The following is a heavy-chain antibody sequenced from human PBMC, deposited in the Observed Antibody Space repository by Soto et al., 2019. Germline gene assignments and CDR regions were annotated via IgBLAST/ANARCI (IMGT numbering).Heavy chain of an antibody. J-gene: IGHJ5*02. CDR1: GFTFNSSA. D-gene: IGHD1-1*01. V-gene: IGHV3-23*01. CDR3: AKSLNINWKNWFDP. CDR2: ISGSDGRT. Sequence: EVQILESGGGLVQPGGSLRLSCAASGFTFNSSAMNWVRQAPGKGLEWVSVISGSDGRTYYADSVKGRFTISRDNSKNTLYLDMNSLRAEDTAVYYCAKSLNINWKNWFDPWGQGTLVTVSS.